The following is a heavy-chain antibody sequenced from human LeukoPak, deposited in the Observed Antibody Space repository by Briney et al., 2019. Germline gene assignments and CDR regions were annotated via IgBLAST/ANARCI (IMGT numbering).Heavy chain of an antibody. J-gene: IGHJ4*02. V-gene: IGHV1-69*04. D-gene: IGHD4-23*01. CDR3: ARGAESYGGNSGVDY. CDR1: GGTFSSYA. CDR2: IIPILGIA. Sequence: GASVTVSCTASGGTFSSYAISWVRQAPGQGLEWMGRIIPILGIANYAQKFQGRVTITAGKSTSTAYMELSSLRSEDTAVYYCARGAESYGGNSGVDYWGQGTLVTVSS.